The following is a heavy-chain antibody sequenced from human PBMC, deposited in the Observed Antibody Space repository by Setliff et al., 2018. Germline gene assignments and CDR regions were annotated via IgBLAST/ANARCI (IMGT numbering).Heavy chain of an antibody. CDR2: IKQDGSEK. D-gene: IGHD2-8*01. V-gene: IGHV3-7*03. CDR3: ARVYGASV. CDR1: GLTFSSYW. Sequence: PGGSLRLSCAASGLTFSSYWMSWVRQAPGKGLEWVANIKQDGSEKYYIDSVKGRFTISRDNAKNSLYLQMNSLRAEDTAVYYCARVYGASVWGQGTVVTVSS. J-gene: IGHJ1*01.